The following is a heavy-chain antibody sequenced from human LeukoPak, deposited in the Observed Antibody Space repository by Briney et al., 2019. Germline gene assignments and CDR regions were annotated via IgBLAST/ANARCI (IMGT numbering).Heavy chain of an antibody. Sequence: SVKVSCKASGGTFSSYAISWVRQAPGQGLEWMGRIIPILGIANYAQKFQGRVTITADKSTSTAYMELSSLRSEDTAVYYCARDKSWFGEDYFDYWGQGTLVTVSS. D-gene: IGHD3-10*01. CDR3: ARDKSWFGEDYFDY. CDR1: GGTFSSYA. V-gene: IGHV1-69*04. J-gene: IGHJ4*02. CDR2: IIPILGIA.